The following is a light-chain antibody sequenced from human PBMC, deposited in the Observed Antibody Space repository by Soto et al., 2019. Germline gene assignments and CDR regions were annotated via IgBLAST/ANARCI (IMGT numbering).Light chain of an antibody. CDR1: SSNIGTNA. CDR2: NNN. Sequence: QSVLTQPPSASGTPGQRGTLSCSGGSSNIGTNAVNWYQQLPGTAPKLLIYNNNQRPSGVPDRFSGSKSGTSASLAISGLQSEDEADYYCAALDDSLNGYVFGTGTKLTVL. CDR3: AALDDSLNGYV. J-gene: IGLJ1*01. V-gene: IGLV1-44*01.